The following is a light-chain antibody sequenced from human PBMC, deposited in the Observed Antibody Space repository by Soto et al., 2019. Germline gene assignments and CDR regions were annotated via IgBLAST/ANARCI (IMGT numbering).Light chain of an antibody. V-gene: IGKV4-1*01. Sequence: DIVMTQSPDSLAVSLGERATINCNSSQSLLSSSNNKNYLGWFQQKPGQPPKVLLYWASYRESGGHERFSGRGYGTDFTLTISSLQAEDVAVYSSQQYYGRPLTFGGGTNVEIK. CDR3: QQYYGRPLT. CDR1: QSLLSSSNNKNY. CDR2: WAS. J-gene: IGKJ4*01.